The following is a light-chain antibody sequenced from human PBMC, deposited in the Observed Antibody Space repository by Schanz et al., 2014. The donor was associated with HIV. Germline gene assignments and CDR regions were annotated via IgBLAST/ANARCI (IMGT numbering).Light chain of an antibody. CDR2: DVN. J-gene: IGLJ3*02. CDR1: SSDVGGYNY. V-gene: IGLV2-14*03. CDR3: CSCTNTNTWV. Sequence: QSALTQPASVSGSPGQSIAISCTGTSSDVGGYNYVSWYQQHPNKAPKLIIYDVNNRPSGVSNRFSGSKSGNTASLTISGLQAEDEGDYYCCSCTNTNTWVFGGGTKLTVL.